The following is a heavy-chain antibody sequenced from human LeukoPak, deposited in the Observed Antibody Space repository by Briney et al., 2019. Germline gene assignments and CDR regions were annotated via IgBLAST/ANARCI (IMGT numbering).Heavy chain of an antibody. CDR3: TRDYDFWSGYGYYFDY. D-gene: IGHD3-3*01. Sequence: SGGSLRLSCAASGFTFSSYWMHWVRQAPGKGLVWVSRINSDGSSTSYADSVKGRFTISRDNAKNTLYLQMNSLRAEDTAVYYCTRDYDFWSGYGYYFDYWGQGTVVTVSS. J-gene: IGHJ4*02. CDR2: INSDGSST. V-gene: IGHV3-74*01. CDR1: GFTFSSYW.